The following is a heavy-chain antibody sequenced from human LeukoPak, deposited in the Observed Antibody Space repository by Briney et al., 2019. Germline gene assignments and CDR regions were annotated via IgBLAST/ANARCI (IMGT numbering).Heavy chain of an antibody. CDR3: AIGPLYGSGNYYYDY. CDR2: IYYSGST. Sequence: SETLSLTCTVSGDSISSSSSYWGWIRQPPGKGLEWIGYIYYSGSTNYNPFLKSRVTISVDTSKNQFSLKLSSVTAADTAVYYCAIGPLYGSGNYYYDYWGQGTLVTVSS. CDR1: GDSISSSSSY. D-gene: IGHD3-10*01. V-gene: IGHV4-61*05. J-gene: IGHJ4*02.